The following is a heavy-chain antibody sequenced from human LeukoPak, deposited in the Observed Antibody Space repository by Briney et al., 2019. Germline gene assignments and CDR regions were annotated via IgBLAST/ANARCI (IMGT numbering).Heavy chain of an antibody. V-gene: IGHV4-59*08. J-gene: IGHJ4*02. D-gene: IGHD5-12*01. CDR2: IYYSGST. CDR3: ARHHSGYDYPAFDY. CDR1: GGSISSYY. Sequence: PSETLSLTCTVSGGSISSYYWSWIRQPPGKGLEWIGYIYYSGSTNYNPSLKSRVTISVDTSKNQFSLKLSSVTAADTAVYYCARHHSGYDYPAFDYWGQGTLVTVSS.